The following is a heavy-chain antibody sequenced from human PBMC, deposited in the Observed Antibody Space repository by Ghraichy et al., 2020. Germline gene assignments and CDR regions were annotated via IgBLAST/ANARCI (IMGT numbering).Heavy chain of an antibody. CDR3: ARGATMMPGY. V-gene: IGHV4-39*01. Sequence: SETLSLTCTVSGGSISSSSYYWGWIRQPPGKGLEWIGSIYYSGSTYYNPSLKSRVTISVDTSKNQFSLKLSSVTAADTAVYYCARGATMMPGYWGQGTLVTVSS. CDR2: IYYSGST. J-gene: IGHJ4*02. CDR1: GGSISSSSYY. D-gene: IGHD1-26*01.